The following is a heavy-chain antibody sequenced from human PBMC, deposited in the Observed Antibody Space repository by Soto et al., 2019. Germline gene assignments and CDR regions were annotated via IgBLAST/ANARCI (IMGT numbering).Heavy chain of an antibody. CDR1: GFIFSSYA. J-gene: IGHJ4*02. V-gene: IGHV3-23*01. CDR3: ARFFAAGTRGYLDS. D-gene: IGHD3-3*01. CDR2: MSGSGDNA. Sequence: EVQLLESGGGLVQPGGSLRLSCAASGFIFSSYAMSWDRQAPGKGLEWVSAMSGSGDNAYYADSVKGRFTIARGNSKNLLTLQMKSLRAEDTAIYYCARFFAAGTRGYLDSWGQGTLVTVSS.